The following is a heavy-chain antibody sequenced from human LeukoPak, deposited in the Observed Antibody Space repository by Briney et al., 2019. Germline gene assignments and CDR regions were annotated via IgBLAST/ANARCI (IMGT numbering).Heavy chain of an antibody. J-gene: IGHJ5*02. D-gene: IGHD2-2*01. V-gene: IGHV4-4*02. Sequence: SGTLSLTCAVSGGSISSSYWWSWIRQPPGEGLEWIGEIYHSGSTNYNLSLKSRVTISVDKSKNQFSLKLNSVTAADTAVYYCARDYCTSTTCPNWFDPWGQGTLVTVSS. CDR3: ARDYCTSTTCPNWFDP. CDR2: IYHSGST. CDR1: GGSISSSYW.